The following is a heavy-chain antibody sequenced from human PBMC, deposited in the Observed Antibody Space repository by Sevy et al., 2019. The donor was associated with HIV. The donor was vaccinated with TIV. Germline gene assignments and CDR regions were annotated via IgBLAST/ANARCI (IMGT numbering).Heavy chain of an antibody. CDR1: GYSFTSYW. D-gene: IGHD3-22*01. Sequence: GESLKISCKGSGYSFTSYWIGWVRQMPGKGLEWMGIIYPGGSDTRYSPSFQGQVTISADKSIGTAYLQWSSLKASDTALYYCACSRYSSGYPYYFDYWGQGILVTVSS. CDR3: ACSRYSSGYPYYFDY. CDR2: IYPGGSDT. J-gene: IGHJ4*02. V-gene: IGHV5-51*01.